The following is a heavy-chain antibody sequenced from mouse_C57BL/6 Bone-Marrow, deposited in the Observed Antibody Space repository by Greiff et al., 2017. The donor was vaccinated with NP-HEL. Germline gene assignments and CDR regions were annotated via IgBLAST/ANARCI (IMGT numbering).Heavy chain of an antibody. J-gene: IGHJ1*03. CDR1: GFTFSDFY. CDR3: ARDNWDWYFDV. Sequence: EVKVVESGGGLVQSGRSLRLSCATSGFTFSDFYMEWVRQAPGKGLEWIAASRNKANDYTTEYSASVKGRFIVSRVTSQSILYLQMNALRAEDTAIYYCARDNWDWYFDVWGTGTTVTVSS. D-gene: IGHD4-1*01. CDR2: SRNKANDYTT. V-gene: IGHV7-1*01.